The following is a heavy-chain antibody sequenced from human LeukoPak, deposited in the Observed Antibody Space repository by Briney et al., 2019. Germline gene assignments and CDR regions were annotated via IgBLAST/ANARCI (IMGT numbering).Heavy chain of an antibody. CDR3: ARGGVKYRSSAGPIDY. CDR1: GFTFSNYW. CDR2: INSDGSST. D-gene: IGHD1-14*01. J-gene: IGHJ4*02. Sequence: GGSLRLSCAASGFTFSNYWMHWVRQAPGKGLVWVSRINSDGSSTAYADSVKGRFTISRDNAKNTLYLQMNSLRAEDTAVYHCARGGVKYRSSAGPIDYWGQGTLVTVSS. V-gene: IGHV3-74*01.